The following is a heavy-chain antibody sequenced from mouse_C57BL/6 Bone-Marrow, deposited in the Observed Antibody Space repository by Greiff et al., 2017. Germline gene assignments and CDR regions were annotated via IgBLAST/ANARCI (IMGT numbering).Heavy chain of an antibody. CDR2: IYPRSGNT. J-gene: IGHJ2*01. CDR3: ARLLYYFDY. CDR1: GYTFTSYG. Sequence: QVHVMQSGAELARPGASVKLSCKASGYTFTSYGISWVKQRTGQGLEWIGEIYPRSGNTYYNEKFKGKATLTADKSSSTAYMELRSLTSEDSAVYFCARLLYYFDYWGQGTTLTVSS. V-gene: IGHV1-81*01.